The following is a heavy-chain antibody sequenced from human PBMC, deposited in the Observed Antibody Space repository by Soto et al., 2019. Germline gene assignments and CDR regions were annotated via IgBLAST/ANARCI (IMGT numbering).Heavy chain of an antibody. J-gene: IGHJ4*01. Sequence: QVQLVQSGVEVEKPGASVKVSCKASGYTFTSYGVSWVRQAPGQGLEWMGWISAYNGNTNYAQKSQGRVTMTTDTSTSTAYMELRSLRSDDTAVYYCARDVPTVTTGGPDYWGHGTLVTVSS. CDR3: ARDVPTVTTGGPDY. CDR1: GYTFTSYG. D-gene: IGHD4-17*01. CDR2: ISAYNGNT. V-gene: IGHV1-18*01.